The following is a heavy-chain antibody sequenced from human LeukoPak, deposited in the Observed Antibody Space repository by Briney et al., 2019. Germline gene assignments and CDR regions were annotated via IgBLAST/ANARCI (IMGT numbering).Heavy chain of an antibody. CDR1: GYTFNSYD. V-gene: IGHV1-8*01. CDR2: MNPNSGNT. D-gene: IGHD1-26*01. CDR3: ARRSSSGNYYGTFNY. Sequence: ASVKVSCKASGYTFNSYDINWVRQATGQGLEWMGWMNPNSGNTGYAQKFQGRVTMTRNTSISTAYMELSSLRSEDTAVYYSARRSSSGNYYGTFNYWGQGTLVTVSS. J-gene: IGHJ4*02.